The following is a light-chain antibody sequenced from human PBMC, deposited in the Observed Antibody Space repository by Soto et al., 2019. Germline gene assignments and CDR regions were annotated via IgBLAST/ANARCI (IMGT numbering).Light chain of an antibody. CDR1: SSDIGAYIY. CDR3: SSYAGSNNFV. CDR2: EVS. V-gene: IGLV2-8*01. J-gene: IGLJ1*01. Sequence: LTQPPSASGSPGQSVTISCTGTSSDIGAYIYVSWYQQHPGKAPKLMISEVSRRPSGVPERFSGSKSGNTASLTVSGLQADDEAHYYCSSYAGSNNFVFGTGTKV.